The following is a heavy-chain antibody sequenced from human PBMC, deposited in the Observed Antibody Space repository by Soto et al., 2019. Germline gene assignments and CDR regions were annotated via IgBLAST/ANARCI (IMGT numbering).Heavy chain of an antibody. CDR3: ARGGPTSADYYYGMDV. V-gene: IGHV1-18*01. D-gene: IGHD3-10*01. Sequence: QVPLVQSGAEVRRPGASVKVSCKASGYTFSNDGINWVLQAPGQGLEWMGWISAYNGNTEYAQNFQGRVTMTTATSTSTAYMELRSLRSDDTAVYSCARGGPTSADYYYGMDVWGLGTTVTVSS. CDR1: GYTFSNDG. CDR2: ISAYNGNT. J-gene: IGHJ6*02.